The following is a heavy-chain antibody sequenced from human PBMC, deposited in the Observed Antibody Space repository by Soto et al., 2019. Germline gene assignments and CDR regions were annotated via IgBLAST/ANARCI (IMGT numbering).Heavy chain of an antibody. CDR2: ISGDSSTI. Sequence: GGSLRLSCVASSFIFSTYPMNWVRQAPGKGLEWVSYISGDSSTIYYADSVKGRFTISRDNAKNSLYLQMNSLRDEDTAVYYCARYVEWLDHWGQGTLVTVSS. CDR1: SFIFSTYP. J-gene: IGHJ4*02. CDR3: ARYVEWLDH. D-gene: IGHD3-3*01. V-gene: IGHV3-48*02.